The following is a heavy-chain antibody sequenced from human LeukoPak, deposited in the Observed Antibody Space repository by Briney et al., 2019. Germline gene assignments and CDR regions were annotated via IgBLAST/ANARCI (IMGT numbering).Heavy chain of an antibody. CDR2: IYTSGST. CDR1: GGSISSYY. CDR3: ARDAWIQLWLGAFDI. Sequence: PSETLSLTCTVSGGSISSYYWSWIRQPAGKGLEWIGRIYTSGSTNYNPSLKSRVTMSVDTSKNQFSLKLSSVTAADTAVYYCARDAWIQLWLGAFDIWGQGTMVTVSS. V-gene: IGHV4-4*07. D-gene: IGHD5-18*01. J-gene: IGHJ3*02.